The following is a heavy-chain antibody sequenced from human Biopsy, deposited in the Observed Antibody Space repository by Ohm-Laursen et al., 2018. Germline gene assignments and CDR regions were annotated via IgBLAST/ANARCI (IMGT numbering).Heavy chain of an antibody. J-gene: IGHJ6*02. CDR3: VRGVDYYDPYHYYALDV. V-gene: IGHV4-34*01. D-gene: IGHD3-22*01. CDR2: INHSGRT. Sequence: TLSLTCVVYGEFFNGYYWSWIRQTPGKGLEWIGEINHSGRTNYNPSLKSRVTISVDTSKNQFSLKVRSVTAADTAVYYCVRGVDYYDPYHYYALDVWGQGTTVTVSS. CDR1: GEFFNGYY.